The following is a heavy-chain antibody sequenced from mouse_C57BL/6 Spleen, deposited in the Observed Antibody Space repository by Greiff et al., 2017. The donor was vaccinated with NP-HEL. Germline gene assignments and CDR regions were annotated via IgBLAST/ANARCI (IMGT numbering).Heavy chain of an antibody. CDR2: IYPGDGDT. D-gene: IGHD1-1*01. J-gene: IGHJ4*01. CDR3: ARYYGSSLRYAMDY. V-gene: IGHV1-82*01. Sequence: QVQLKESGPELVKPGASVKISCKASGYAFSSSWMNWVKQRPGKGLEWIGRIYPGDGDTNYNGKFKGKATLTAAKSSSTAYMQLSSLTSEDSAVYFCARYYGSSLRYAMDYWGQGTSVTVSS. CDR1: GYAFSSSW.